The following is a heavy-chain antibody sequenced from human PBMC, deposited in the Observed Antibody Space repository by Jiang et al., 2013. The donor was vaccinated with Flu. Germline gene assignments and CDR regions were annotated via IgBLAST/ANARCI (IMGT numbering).Heavy chain of an antibody. V-gene: IGHV6-1*01. J-gene: IGHJ6*02. CDR1: GDSVSSNNAA. CDR2: TYYRSKWYN. Sequence: SGDSVSSNNAAWNWIRQSPSRGLEWLGRTYYRSKWYNDYAVSVKSRITINPDTSKNQFSLQLNSVIPEDTAVYYCARGVRYYYGSTDSYYFYGMDVWGQGTTVTVSS. CDR3: ARGVRYYYGSTDSYYFYGMDV. D-gene: IGHD3-10*01.